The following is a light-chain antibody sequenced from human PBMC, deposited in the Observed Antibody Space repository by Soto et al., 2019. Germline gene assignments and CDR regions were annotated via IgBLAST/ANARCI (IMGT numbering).Light chain of an antibody. J-gene: IGKJ2*01. CDR1: QNIRNY. CDR2: AAS. CDR3: QQGHSTPYT. V-gene: IGKV1-39*01. Sequence: DIQMTQSPPSLSASVGDRVTITCRASQNIRNYLNWYQQKPGDAPKLLIYAASTLQGAVPSRFSGSGSGTDFTLTISSLQPEDFATYHCQQGHSTPYTFGQGTRLEI.